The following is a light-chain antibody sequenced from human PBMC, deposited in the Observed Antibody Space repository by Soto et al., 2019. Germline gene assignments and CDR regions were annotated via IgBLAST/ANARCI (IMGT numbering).Light chain of an antibody. J-gene: IGKJ1*01. CDR2: DAS. CDR3: QQYKSYKT. Sequence: DIPMTQSPSTLSASVGDRVTITCRASQTISSGLAWYQQKPGKAPKVLIYDASTLESGLPSRFSGSGSGTEFTLTISSLQPDDFATYYCQQYKSYKTFGQGTKVEIK. CDR1: QTISSG. V-gene: IGKV1-5*01.